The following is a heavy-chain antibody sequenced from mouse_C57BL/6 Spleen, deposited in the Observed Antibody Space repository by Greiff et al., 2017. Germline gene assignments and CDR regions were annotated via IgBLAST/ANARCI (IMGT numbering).Heavy chain of an antibody. CDR1: GYSFTGYY. Sequence: EVQLQQSGPELVKPGASVKISCKASGYSFTGYYMNWVKQSPEKSLEWIGEINPSTGGTTYNQKFKAKATLTVDKSSSTAYMQLKSLTSEDSAVYYCARKGGGFDYWGQGTTLTVSS. V-gene: IGHV1-42*01. CDR2: INPSTGGT. CDR3: ARKGGGFDY. J-gene: IGHJ2*01.